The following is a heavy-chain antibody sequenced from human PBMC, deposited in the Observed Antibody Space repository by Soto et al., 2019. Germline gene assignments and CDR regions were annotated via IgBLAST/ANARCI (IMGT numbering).Heavy chain of an antibody. J-gene: IGHJ4*02. CDR1: GFTFSSYG. D-gene: IGHD6-13*01. Sequence: QVQLVESGGGVVQPGRSLRLSCAASGFTFSSYGMHWVRQAPGKGLEWVAVIWYDGSNKYYADSVKGRFTISRDNSKNTLYLQMNRLRAEDTAVYYCSRDIAAAGQYYFDYWGQGTLVTVSS. CDR2: IWYDGSNK. CDR3: SRDIAAAGQYYFDY. V-gene: IGHV3-33*01.